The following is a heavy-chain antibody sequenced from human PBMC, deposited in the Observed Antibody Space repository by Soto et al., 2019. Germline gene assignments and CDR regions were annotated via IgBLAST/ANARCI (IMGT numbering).Heavy chain of an antibody. D-gene: IGHD6-13*01. CDR2: IYHSGST. V-gene: IGHV4-4*02. CDR1: GGSISSSNW. J-gene: IGHJ4*02. Sequence: NPSETLSLTCAVSGGSISSSNWWSWVRQPPGKGLEWIGEIYHSGSTNYNPSLKSRVTISVDKSKNQFSLKLSSVTAADTAVYYCARDLGIAAAGRPSSNYWGQGTLVTVSS. CDR3: ARDLGIAAAGRPSSNY.